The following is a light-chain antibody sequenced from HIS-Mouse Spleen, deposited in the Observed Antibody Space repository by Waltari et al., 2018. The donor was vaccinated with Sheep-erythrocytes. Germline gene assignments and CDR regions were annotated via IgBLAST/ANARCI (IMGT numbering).Light chain of an antibody. Sequence: EIVLTQSPATLSLSPGESATLSCRANQSVSSYLAWYQQKPGQAPRLLIYDASNRATGIPARFSGSGSGTDFTLTISSLEPEDFAVYYCQQRSNWYTFGQGTKLEIK. V-gene: IGKV3-11*01. CDR2: DAS. J-gene: IGKJ2*01. CDR3: QQRSNWYT. CDR1: QSVSSY.